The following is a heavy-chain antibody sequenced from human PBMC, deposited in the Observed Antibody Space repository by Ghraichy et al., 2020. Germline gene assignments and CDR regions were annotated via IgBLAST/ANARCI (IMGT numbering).Heavy chain of an antibody. J-gene: IGHJ4*02. CDR1: GFTFSSYS. CDR2: ISSSSSYI. CDR3: ARARAIKLVRGVDY. V-gene: IGHV3-21*01. D-gene: IGHD6-13*01. Sequence: GGSLRLSCAASGFTFSSYSMNWVRQAPGKGLEWVSSISSSSSYIYYADSVKGRFTISRDNAKNSLYLQMNSLRAEDTAVYYCARARAIKLVRGVDYWGQGTLVTVSS.